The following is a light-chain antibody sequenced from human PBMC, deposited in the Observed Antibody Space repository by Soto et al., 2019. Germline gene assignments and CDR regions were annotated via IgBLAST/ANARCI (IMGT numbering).Light chain of an antibody. V-gene: IGKV1-39*01. J-gene: IGKJ4*01. CDR3: QQSSSTPQT. Sequence: DIQMTQSPSSLSASVGDRVTITCRASQSISSYLSWYRQKPGKAPKLLINVASTLQSGVPSRFSGSGSGTDFTLAISSLQPEDFATYYCQQSSSTPQTFGGGTRVEIK. CDR1: QSISSY. CDR2: VAS.